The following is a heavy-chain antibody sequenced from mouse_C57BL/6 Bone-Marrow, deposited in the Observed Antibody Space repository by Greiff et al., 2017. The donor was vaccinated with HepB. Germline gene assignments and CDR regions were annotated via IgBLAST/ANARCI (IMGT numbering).Heavy chain of an antibody. CDR1: GFSLTSYG. D-gene: IGHD2-1*01. Sequence: VQVVESGPGLVAPSQSLSITCTVSGFSLTSYGVHWVRQPPGKGLEWLVVIWSDGSTTYNSALKSRLSISKDNSKSQVFLKMNSLQTDDTAMYYCARAPIYYGKSYWYFDVWGTGTTVTVSS. CDR3: ARAPIYYGKSYWYFDV. J-gene: IGHJ1*03. CDR2: IWSDGST. V-gene: IGHV2-6*03.